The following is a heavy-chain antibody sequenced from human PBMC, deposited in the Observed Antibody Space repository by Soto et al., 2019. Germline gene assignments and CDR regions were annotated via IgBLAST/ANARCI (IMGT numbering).Heavy chain of an antibody. CDR3: ARVTKEKWMVKWFDP. CDR1: RFNFNIYA. V-gene: IGHV3-30-3*01. Sequence: QEHLVESGGGVVQPGRSLRLSCAASRFNFNIYAMHWVRQAPSKGLEWVALISKDGSTKYYADSVKGRFTISRDNAKNTLFLQMDSLRPDDTAAYYCARVTKEKWMVKWFDPWGQGTLVTVSS. D-gene: IGHD6-19*01. J-gene: IGHJ5*02. CDR2: ISKDGSTK.